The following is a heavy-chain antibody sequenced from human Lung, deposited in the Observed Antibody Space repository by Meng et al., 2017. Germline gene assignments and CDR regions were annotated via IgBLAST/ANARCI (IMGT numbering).Heavy chain of an antibody. CDR2: INAGNGNT. CDR3: ARDEDISAAGKLFGDY. J-gene: IGHJ4*02. Sequence: VRVVWSGAEVKKPGASVKVSCKASGYTFTSYAMHWVRQAPGQRLEWMGWINAGNGNTKYSQKFQGRVTITRDTSASTAYMELSGLRSDDTAMYYCARDEDISAAGKLFGDYWGQGTLVTVSS. CDR1: GYTFTSYA. V-gene: IGHV1-3*01. D-gene: IGHD6-13*01.